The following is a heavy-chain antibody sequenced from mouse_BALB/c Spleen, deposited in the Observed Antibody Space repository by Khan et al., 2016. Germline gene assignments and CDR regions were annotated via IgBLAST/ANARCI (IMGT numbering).Heavy chain of an antibody. V-gene: IGHV1-69*02. Sequence: QVQLQQSGAELVRPGASVKLSCKASGYTFTSYWINWVKQRPGQGLEWIGNIYPSDSYTNYNQKFKDKATLTVDKSSSTAYMQLSSPTSEESAVYYCTGFWDVYFDYWGQGTTLTVSA. CDR1: GYTFTSYW. J-gene: IGHJ2*01. D-gene: IGHD4-1*01. CDR2: IYPSDSYT. CDR3: TGFWDVYFDY.